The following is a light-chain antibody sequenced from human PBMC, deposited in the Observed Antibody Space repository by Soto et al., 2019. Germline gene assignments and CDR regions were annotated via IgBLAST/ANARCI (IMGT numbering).Light chain of an antibody. J-gene: IGLJ1*01. V-gene: IGLV2-23*01. CDR1: SNDVGAYDS. CDR2: RGT. Sequence: QSVLAQPASVSGSPGQSITISCTGTSNDVGAYDSVSWYQQHPHKAPQVIIYRGTQRPSGASNRFSAPTSGNAASLTISGLQADDEADYFCCSSAPERTYVCGTGTKVTVL. CDR3: CSSAPERTYV.